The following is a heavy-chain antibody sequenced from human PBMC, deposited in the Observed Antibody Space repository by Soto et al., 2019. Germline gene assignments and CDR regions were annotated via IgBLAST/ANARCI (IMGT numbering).Heavy chain of an antibody. Sequence: GGSLRLSCAASGFTFSSYWMSWVRQAPGKGLEWVANIKQDGSEKYYVDSVKGRFTISRDNAKNSLYLQMNSLRAEDTAVYYCARDLELRYYDWLLPADYYYGMDGWGQGTTVTVSS. D-gene: IGHD3-9*01. CDR1: GFTFSSYW. V-gene: IGHV3-7*01. CDR3: ARDLELRYYDWLLPADYYYGMDG. J-gene: IGHJ6*02. CDR2: IKQDGSEK.